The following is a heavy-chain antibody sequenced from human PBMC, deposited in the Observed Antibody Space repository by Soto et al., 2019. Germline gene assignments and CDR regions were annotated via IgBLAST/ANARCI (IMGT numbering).Heavy chain of an antibody. D-gene: IGHD3-16*02. CDR1: GGSISSYY. CDR3: ARAPETPPIVRVVVPYFFDS. J-gene: IGHJ4*02. CDR2: IYYSGST. V-gene: IGHV4-59*12. Sequence: SETLSLTCTVSGGSISSYYWSWIRQPPGKGLVWIGYIYYSGSTNYNPSLKSRVTISSDTSKNQFSLSVSSVTAADTAVYYCARAPETPPIVRVVVPYFFDSWGQGTLVTVSS.